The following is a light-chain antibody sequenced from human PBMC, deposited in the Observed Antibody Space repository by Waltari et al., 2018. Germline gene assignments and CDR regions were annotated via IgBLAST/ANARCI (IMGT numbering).Light chain of an antibody. Sequence: SALPQPASGSESPGRSITLPCSGPNSNFGVCSFVSWYQQHPGKAPKLIIYHVNKRPSGVPYRFSGSKSDNTASLTISGLQAEDEGDYYCSSYTTTYALLFGGGTKLTV. CDR3: SSYTTTYALL. J-gene: IGLJ2*01. CDR1: NSNFGVCSF. CDR2: HVN. V-gene: IGLV2-14*03.